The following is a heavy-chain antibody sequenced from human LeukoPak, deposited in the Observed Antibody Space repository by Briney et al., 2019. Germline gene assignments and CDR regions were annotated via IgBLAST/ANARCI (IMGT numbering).Heavy chain of an antibody. D-gene: IGHD3-3*02. J-gene: IGHJ3*02. CDR3: AKDPIFGVVISPFGTNDAFDI. CDR2: ISGSGGST. CDR1: GFTFSSYA. Sequence: GGSLRLSCAASGFTFSSYAMSWVRQAPGKGLEWVSAISGSGGSTYYADSVKGRFTISRDNSKNTLYLQMNSLRAEDTAVLYCAKDPIFGVVISPFGTNDAFDIWGQGTMVTVSS. V-gene: IGHV3-23*01.